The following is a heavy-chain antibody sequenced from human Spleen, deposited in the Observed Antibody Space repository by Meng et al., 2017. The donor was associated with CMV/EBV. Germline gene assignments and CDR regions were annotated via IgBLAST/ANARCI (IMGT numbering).Heavy chain of an antibody. CDR3: AGGLYDFWSGYYGVSDY. D-gene: IGHD3-3*01. V-gene: IGHV3-11*04. Sequence: GESLRLSCAASGFTFSDYYMSWIRQAPGKGLEWVSYISSSGSTIYYADSVKGRFTISRDNAKNSLYLQMNSLRAEDTAVYYCAGGLYDFWSGYYGVSDYWGQGTLVTVSS. J-gene: IGHJ4*02. CDR2: ISSSGSTI. CDR1: GFTFSDYY.